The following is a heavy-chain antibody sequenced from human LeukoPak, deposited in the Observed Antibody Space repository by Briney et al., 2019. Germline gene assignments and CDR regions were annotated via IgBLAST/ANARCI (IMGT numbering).Heavy chain of an antibody. J-gene: IGHJ4*02. CDR3: ARSQQQLVLFDY. CDR1: GYTFTGYY. CDR2: INPNSGGT. Sequence: ASVKVSCKASGYTFTGYYMHWVRQAPGQGLEWMGWINPNSGGTNYAQKFQGRVTMTRDTSISTAYMELCRLRSDDTAVYYCARSQQQLVLFDYWGQGTLVTVSS. V-gene: IGHV1-2*02. D-gene: IGHD6-13*01.